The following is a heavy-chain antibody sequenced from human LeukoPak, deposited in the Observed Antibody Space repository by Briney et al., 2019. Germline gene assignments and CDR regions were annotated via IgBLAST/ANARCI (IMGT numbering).Heavy chain of an antibody. CDR1: GGSISNYY. J-gene: IGHJ4*02. CDR2: INTSGST. D-gene: IGHD5-18*01. CDR3: ARSRGTTLVTRFDY. Sequence: PSETLSLTCTVSGGSISNYYWSWIRQPAGKGLGWIGRINTSGSTDYNPSLKSRVTMSVDTAKNQFSLNLSSLTAADTAVYYCARSRGTTLVTRFDYWGQGTLVTVSS. V-gene: IGHV4-4*07.